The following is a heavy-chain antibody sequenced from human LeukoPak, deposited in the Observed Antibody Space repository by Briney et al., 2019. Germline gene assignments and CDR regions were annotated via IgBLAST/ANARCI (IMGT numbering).Heavy chain of an antibody. CDR1: GGSISSSGSY. D-gene: IGHD6-13*01. J-gene: IGHJ4*02. CDR2: IYYSGST. V-gene: IGHV4-39*01. CDR3: ARQSGGSSSWYVDY. Sequence: SETLSLTCTVSGGSISSSGSYWAWIRQPPGKGLEWIGSIYYSGSTYYNPSLKSRVTISVDTSKNQFSLKLSSVTAADTAVYYCARQSGGSSSWYVDYWGQGTLVTVSS.